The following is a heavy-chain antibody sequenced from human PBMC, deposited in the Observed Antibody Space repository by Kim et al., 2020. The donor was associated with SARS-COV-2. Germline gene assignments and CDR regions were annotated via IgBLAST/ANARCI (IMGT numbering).Heavy chain of an antibody. CDR1: GFTFSSYS. J-gene: IGHJ4*02. Sequence: GGSLRLSCAASGFTFSSYSMNWVRQAPGKGLEWVSYISSSSSTIYYADSVKGRFTISRDNAKNSLYLQMNSLRAEDTAVYYCARDRYCSGGSCYRFDYWGQGTLVTVSS. CDR2: ISSSSSTI. CDR3: ARDRYCSGGSCYRFDY. D-gene: IGHD2-15*01. V-gene: IGHV3-48*04.